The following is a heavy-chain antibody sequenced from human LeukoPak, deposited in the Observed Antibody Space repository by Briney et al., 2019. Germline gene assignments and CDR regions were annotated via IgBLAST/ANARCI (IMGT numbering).Heavy chain of an antibody. Sequence: GGSLRLSCAVSGFTFSYSRLHWVRQAPGKEPEWLSRTSKDGCHTVYADSAKALLTASRDHAKNTVYLELPNLRHDDTALYYCARVGYSVSYYRRAWGRGTLVTVAS. CDR3: ARVGYSVSYYRRA. CDR1: GFTFSYSR. D-gene: IGHD5/OR15-5a*01. CDR2: TSKDGCHT. J-gene: IGHJ4*02. V-gene: IGHV3-74*01.